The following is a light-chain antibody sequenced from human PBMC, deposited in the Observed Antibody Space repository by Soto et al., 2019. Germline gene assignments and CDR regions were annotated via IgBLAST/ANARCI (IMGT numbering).Light chain of an antibody. CDR3: QQRYNRALT. V-gene: IGKV3-11*01. CDR1: QSIGNS. J-gene: IGKJ4*01. Sequence: TVLTQSPATLSLSPGERATLSCKASQSIGNSLGWFQQKPGQAPRLLIDDAFNRATGIPARFTGSGSGSDFTLTISSLEPEDFGVYYCQQRYNRALTFGGGTKVDI. CDR2: DAF.